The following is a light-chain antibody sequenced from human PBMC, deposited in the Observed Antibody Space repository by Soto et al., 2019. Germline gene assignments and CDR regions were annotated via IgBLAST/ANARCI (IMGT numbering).Light chain of an antibody. J-gene: IGKJ1*01. Sequence: DIVMTQSPDSLAVSLGERATINCKSSQSVLYSSNNKNYLAWYQQKPGQPPKLLIYWASTRASGVPDRFSGSGSGTDCTLTISRLQAEDVAVYYCQQYYSTPWTFRQGTKVEIK. CDR2: WAS. V-gene: IGKV4-1*01. CDR1: QSVLYSSNNKNY. CDR3: QQYYSTPWT.